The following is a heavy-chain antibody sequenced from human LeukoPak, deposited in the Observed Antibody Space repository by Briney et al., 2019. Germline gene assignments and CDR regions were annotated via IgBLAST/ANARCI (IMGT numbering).Heavy chain of an antibody. D-gene: IGHD2-15*01. V-gene: IGHV4-59*01. CDR3: ARDFREAVAATWGAFDI. CDR2: MYYSGST. J-gene: IGHJ3*02. Sequence: SETLSLTCTVSGGSISSSYWSWIRQPPGKGLEWIGYMYYSGSTNYNPSLKSRVTISVDTSKNQFSLKLSSVTAADTAVYYCARDFREAVAATWGAFDIWGQGTMVTVSS. CDR1: GGSISSSY.